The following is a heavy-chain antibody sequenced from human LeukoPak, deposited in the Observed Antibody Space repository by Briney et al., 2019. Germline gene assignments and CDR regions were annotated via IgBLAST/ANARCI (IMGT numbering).Heavy chain of an antibody. V-gene: IGHV3-53*01. D-gene: IGHD6-13*01. CDR1: GFSVSSNY. CDR2: IYSGGTT. J-gene: IGHJ6*03. Sequence: GGSLRLSCAASGFSVSSNYVSWVRQAPGKGLEWVSVIYSGGTTYYADSIKGRFTISRDNSKNTLYLQMNSLRAEDTAVYYCAKGVAAADIYYMDVWGKGTTVTASS. CDR3: AKGVAAADIYYMDV.